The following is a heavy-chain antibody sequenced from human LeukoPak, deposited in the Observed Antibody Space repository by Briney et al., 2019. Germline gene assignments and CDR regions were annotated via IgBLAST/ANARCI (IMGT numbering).Heavy chain of an antibody. CDR3: ARQGSNWYFEYFQH. V-gene: IGHV4-39*01. D-gene: IGHD4-11*01. CDR1: GRSISSSRNY. CDR2: YHYSVST. Sequence: SETLSLTCTVSGRSISSSRNYWGWIRQPRGKRVEWIGCYHYSVSTYYSPSLKSRVTISVVMSKNQFSLKLTSVTAADTAVYYCARQGSNWYFEYFQHWGQGTLVTVSS. J-gene: IGHJ1*01.